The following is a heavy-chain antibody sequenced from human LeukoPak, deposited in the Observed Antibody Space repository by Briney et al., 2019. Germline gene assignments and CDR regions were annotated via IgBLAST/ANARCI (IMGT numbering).Heavy chain of an antibody. J-gene: IGHJ5*02. CDR1: RSTFSTYA. D-gene: IGHD5-12*01. CDR3: AKDRYNDYEGGWFDP. CDR2: ISDSGGST. V-gene: IGHV3-23*01. Sequence: PGGSLRLSCAASRSTFSTYAMSWVRQAPGKGLEWVSAISDSGGSTYYADSVRGRFTVSRDNSKNTLYLQMNSLRAEDTAVYYCAKDRYNDYEGGWFDPWGQGTLVTVSS.